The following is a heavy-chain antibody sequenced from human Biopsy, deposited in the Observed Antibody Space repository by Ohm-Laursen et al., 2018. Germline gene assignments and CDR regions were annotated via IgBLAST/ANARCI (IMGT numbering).Heavy chain of an antibody. V-gene: IGHV4-34*01. CDR1: GGTYSGYY. J-gene: IGHJ5*02. CDR3: ARFIVPSLHCSNGVCPIRWFDP. D-gene: IGHD2-2*01. Sequence: SETLSLTCAVYGGTYSGYYWSWIRQPPGKELEWIGEVHHDGRANYNPSHKSRVTISGDMSKKQFSLKLSGVTAADTAVYYCARFIVPSLHCSNGVCPIRWFDPWGQGTLVTVFS. CDR2: VHHDGRA.